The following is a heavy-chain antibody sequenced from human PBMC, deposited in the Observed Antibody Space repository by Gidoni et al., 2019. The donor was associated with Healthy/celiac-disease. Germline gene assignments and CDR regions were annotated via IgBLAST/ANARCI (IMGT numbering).Heavy chain of an antibody. CDR3: ARQYGGNSPSFY. CDR1: GFTFSSYS. CDR2: ISSSSSYI. D-gene: IGHD2-21*02. V-gene: IGHV3-21*01. Sequence: EVQLVESGGGLVKPGGSLRLSCAASGFTFSSYSMTWVRQAPGKGLEWVSSISSSSSYIYYADSVKGRFTISRDNAKNSLYLQMNSLRAEDTAVYYCARQYGGNSPSFYWGQGTLVTVSS. J-gene: IGHJ4*02.